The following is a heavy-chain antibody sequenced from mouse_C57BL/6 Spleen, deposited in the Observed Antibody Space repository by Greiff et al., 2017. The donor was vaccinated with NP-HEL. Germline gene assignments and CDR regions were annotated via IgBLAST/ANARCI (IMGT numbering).Heavy chain of an antibody. CDR1: GFTFSDYG. V-gene: IGHV5-17*01. CDR3: AKMGQDYAMDY. D-gene: IGHD3-3*01. J-gene: IGHJ4*01. CDR2: ISSGSSTI. Sequence: EVQRVESGGGLVKPGGSLKLSCAASGFTFSDYGMHWVRQAPEKGLEWVAYISSGSSTIYYADTVKGRFTISRDNAKNTLFLQMTSLRSEDTAMYYCAKMGQDYAMDYWGQGTSVTVSS.